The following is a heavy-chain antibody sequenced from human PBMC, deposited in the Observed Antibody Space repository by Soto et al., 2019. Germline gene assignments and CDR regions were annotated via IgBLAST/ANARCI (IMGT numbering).Heavy chain of an antibody. CDR1: GGSISSYY. V-gene: IGHV4-34*01. D-gene: IGHD4-17*01. J-gene: IGHJ1*01. CDR3: ASGLVTTLHH. CDR2: INHSGST. Sequence: PSETLSLTCTVSGGSISSYYWSWIRQPPGKGLEWIGEINHSGSTNYNPSLKSRVTISVDTSKNQFSLKLSSVTAADTAVYYCASGLVTTLHHWGQGTLFTVSS.